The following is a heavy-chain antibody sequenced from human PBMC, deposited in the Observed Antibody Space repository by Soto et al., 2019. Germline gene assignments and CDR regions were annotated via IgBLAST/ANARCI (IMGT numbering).Heavy chain of an antibody. CDR3: ATRITVFGLLIPPLDP. D-gene: IGHD3-3*01. CDR2: INYTGGT. J-gene: IGHJ5*02. CDR1: GGSVNDYY. V-gene: IGHV4-34*01. Sequence: SETLSLTCAVYGGSVNDYYWSWIRQPPGKGLEWIREINYTGGTHYNPSLKSRVTMSVDTSKNQFSLRLSSVTAADTAIYYCATRITVFGLLIPPLDPWGQGTQITV.